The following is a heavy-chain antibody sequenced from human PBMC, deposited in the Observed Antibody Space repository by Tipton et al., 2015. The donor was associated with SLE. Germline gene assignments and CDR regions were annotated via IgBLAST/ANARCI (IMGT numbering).Heavy chain of an antibody. D-gene: IGHD2-2*01. J-gene: IGHJ1*01. Sequence: SLRLSCAASGFTFSSYAMHWVRQAPGKGLEWVAVISYDGSNKYYADSVKGRFTISRDNSKNTLYLQMNSLRAEDTAVYYCATCIVVVPAAIAEYFQHWGQGTLVTVSS. CDR1: GFTFSSYA. CDR3: ATCIVVVPAAIAEYFQH. CDR2: ISYDGSNK. V-gene: IGHV3-30*04.